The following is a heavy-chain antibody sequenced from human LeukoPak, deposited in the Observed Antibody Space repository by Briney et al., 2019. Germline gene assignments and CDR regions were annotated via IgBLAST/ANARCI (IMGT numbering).Heavy chain of an antibody. CDR1: GGSISSSSSY. V-gene: IGHV4-39*01. CDR3: VRLPTGYPNWFDP. J-gene: IGHJ5*02. D-gene: IGHD3-9*01. CDR2: IFYSGTT. Sequence: SETLSLTCTVSGGSISSSSSYWGWIRQPPGKGLEWIGNIFYSGTTYYNPSLKSRVTISLDTSKNQFSLKLSSVTAADTAFYYCVRLPTGYPNWFDPWGQGTLVTVSS.